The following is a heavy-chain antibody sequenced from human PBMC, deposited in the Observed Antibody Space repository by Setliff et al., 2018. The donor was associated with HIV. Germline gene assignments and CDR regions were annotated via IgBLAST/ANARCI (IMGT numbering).Heavy chain of an antibody. V-gene: IGHV4-34*01. CDR2: VNHSGNT. D-gene: IGHD3-10*01. CDR1: GGSLDGYY. CDR3: ARGFGDFSSMIYYYYGMDV. J-gene: IGHJ6*02. Sequence: PSETLSLTCAVYGGSLDGYYWSWIRQPPGKGLEWIGEVNHSGNTNYIPSLKSRVTIALDTSKNQFSLNLSSVTAADTAVYYCARGFGDFSSMIYYYYGMDVWGQGTTVTVSS.